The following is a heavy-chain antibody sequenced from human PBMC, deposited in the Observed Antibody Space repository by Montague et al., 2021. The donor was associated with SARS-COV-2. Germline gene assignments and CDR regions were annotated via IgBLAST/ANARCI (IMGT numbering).Heavy chain of an antibody. CDR1: GGSIRSSSYY. CDR3: ARTTWLRGYFDL. CDR2: IYYSGST. Sequence: SETLSLTCTVSGGSIRSSSYYWGWLRQPPGKGLECIGSIYYSGSTYYNPSLKSRVTIPVDTSKNHFSLKLSSVTAADTAVYYCARTTWLRGYFDLWGRGTLVTVSS. J-gene: IGHJ2*01. D-gene: IGHD5-12*01. V-gene: IGHV4-39*07.